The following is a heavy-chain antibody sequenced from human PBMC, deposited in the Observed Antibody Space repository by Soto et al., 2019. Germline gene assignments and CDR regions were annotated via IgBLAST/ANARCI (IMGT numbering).Heavy chain of an antibody. CDR2: IIPIFGTA. Sequence: QVQLVQSGAEVKKPGSSVKVSCKASGGTFSSYAISWVRQAPGQGLEWMGGIIPIFGTANYAQKFQGRVTSTADESTSTDYMELSRLRSEDTAVYYCARELLRTNGDTRDVWGQGTTVTVSS. J-gene: IGHJ6*02. V-gene: IGHV1-69*12. D-gene: IGHD2-8*01. CDR3: ARELLRTNGDTRDV. CDR1: GGTFSSYA.